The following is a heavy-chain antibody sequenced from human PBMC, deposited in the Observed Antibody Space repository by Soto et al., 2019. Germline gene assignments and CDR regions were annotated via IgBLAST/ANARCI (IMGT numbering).Heavy chain of an antibody. CDR2: ISSSGSTI. Sequence: PGGSLRLSCAASGFTLSDYYMSWIRQAPGKGLEWVSYISSSGSTIYCADSMERRFTISRDNAKNSLYLQMNSLRAEDTAVYYCARVGPPLDYWGQGTLVTVSS. CDR1: GFTLSDYY. V-gene: IGHV3-11*01. J-gene: IGHJ4*02. CDR3: ARVGPPLDY.